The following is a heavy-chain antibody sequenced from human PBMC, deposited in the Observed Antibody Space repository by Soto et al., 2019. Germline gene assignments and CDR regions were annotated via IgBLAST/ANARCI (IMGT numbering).Heavy chain of an antibody. V-gene: IGHV1-46*01. Sequence: ASVKVSCKASGYTFTSYYMHCVRQAPGQGLEWMGIINPSGGSTSYAQKFQGRVTMTRDTSTSTVYMELSSLRSEDTAVYYCASPNPMYSSGWYGPGRGYYYGMDVWGQGTTVTVSS. D-gene: IGHD6-19*01. CDR1: GYTFTSYY. CDR2: INPSGGST. CDR3: ASPNPMYSSGWYGPGRGYYYGMDV. J-gene: IGHJ6*02.